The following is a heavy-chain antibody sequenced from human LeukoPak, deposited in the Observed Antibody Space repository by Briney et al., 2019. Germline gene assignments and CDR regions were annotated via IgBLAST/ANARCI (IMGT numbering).Heavy chain of an antibody. J-gene: IGHJ4*02. CDR2: IYSGNT. D-gene: IGHD4-17*01. CDR1: GDSISSYY. V-gene: IGHV4-4*08. Sequence: SETLSLTCTVSGDSISSYYWSWIRQPPGKGLEWIGYIYSGNTNYNPSLKSRVTISVDTSKNQFSLKLSSMTAADTGVYYCAREDYGEGVDSAPFDYWGQGTQVTVSS. CDR3: AREDYGEGVDSAPFDY.